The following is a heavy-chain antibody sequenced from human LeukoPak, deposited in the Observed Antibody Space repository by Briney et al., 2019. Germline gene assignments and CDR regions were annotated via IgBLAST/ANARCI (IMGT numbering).Heavy chain of an antibody. CDR3: ARGLPRYGSGSYTRED. D-gene: IGHD3-10*01. CDR1: GDSISSSTYY. Sequence: SETLSLTCNVSGDSISSSTYYWGWIRQPPGKGLEWIGSISHSGSTYYNSSLKSRVTISLDTSKNQFSLKLNSVTAADTAVYYCARGLPRYGSGSYTREDWGQGTLVTVSS. V-gene: IGHV4-39*07. CDR2: ISHSGST. J-gene: IGHJ4*02.